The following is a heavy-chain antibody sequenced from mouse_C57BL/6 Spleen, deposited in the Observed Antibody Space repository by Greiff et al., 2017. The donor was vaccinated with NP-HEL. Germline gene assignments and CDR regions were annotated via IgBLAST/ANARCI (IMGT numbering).Heavy chain of an antibody. CDR1: GYTFTSYW. CDR3: ARDNWAYFDY. V-gene: IGHV1-61*01. Sequence: QVQLQQPGAELVRPGSSVKLSCKASGYTFTSYWMDWVKQRPGQGLEWIGNIYPSDSETHYNQKFKDKATLTVDKSSSTAYMQLSSLTSEDSAVYYCARDNWAYFDYWGQGTTLTVSS. J-gene: IGHJ2*01. D-gene: IGHD4-1*01. CDR2: IYPSDSET.